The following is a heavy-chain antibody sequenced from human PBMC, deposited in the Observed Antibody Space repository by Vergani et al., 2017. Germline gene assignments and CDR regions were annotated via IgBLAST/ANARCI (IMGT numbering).Heavy chain of an antibody. D-gene: IGHD1-26*01. CDR2: ISGSGGST. CDR1: GFTFSSYA. V-gene: IGHV3-23*01. Sequence: VQLLESGGGLVQPGGSLRLSCEASGFTFSSYAMSWVRQAPGKGLEWVSAISGSGGSTYYADSVKGRFTISRDNSKNTLYLQMNILRAEDTAVYYCAKEEGYSGSYYVDYWGQGTLVTVSS. CDR3: AKEEGYSGSYYVDY. J-gene: IGHJ4*02.